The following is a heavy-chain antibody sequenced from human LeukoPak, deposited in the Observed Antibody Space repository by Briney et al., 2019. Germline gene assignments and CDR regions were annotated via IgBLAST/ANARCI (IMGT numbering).Heavy chain of an antibody. CDR2: MWYDGSNK. D-gene: IGHD3-10*01. J-gene: IGHJ4*02. V-gene: IGHV3-33*01. Sequence: GRSLRLSCAASGFTFSSYGMHWVRQAPGKGLEWVAVMWYDGSNKYYADSVKGRFTISRDNSKNTLYLQMNSLRAEDTAVYYCARDSRGFDYWGQGTLVTVSS. CDR1: GFTFSSYG. CDR3: ARDSRGFDY.